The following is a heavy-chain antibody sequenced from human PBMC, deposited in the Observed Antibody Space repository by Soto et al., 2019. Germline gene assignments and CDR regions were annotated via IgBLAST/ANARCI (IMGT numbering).Heavy chain of an antibody. CDR3: AREFHPERDIVVVPAADYGMDV. V-gene: IGHV3-21*01. D-gene: IGHD2-2*01. J-gene: IGHJ6*02. Sequence: EVQLVESGGGLVKPGGSLRLSCAASGFTFSSYSMNWVRQAPGKGLEWVSSISSSSSYIYYADSVKGRFTISRDNAKNSLYLQMNSLRAEDTAVYYCAREFHPERDIVVVPAADYGMDVWGQGTTVTVSS. CDR2: ISSSSSYI. CDR1: GFTFSSYS.